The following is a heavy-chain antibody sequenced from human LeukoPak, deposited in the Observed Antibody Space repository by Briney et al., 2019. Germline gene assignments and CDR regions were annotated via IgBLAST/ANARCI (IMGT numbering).Heavy chain of an antibody. CDR1: GGSISSYY. CDR2: IYSSGST. CDR3: ARDPGLMVRGSRRGYDGNYYIDV. D-gene: IGHD3-10*01. V-gene: IGHV4-4*08. Sequence: PSETLSLTCTVSGGSISSYYWSWIRQPPGKGLEWIGHIYSSGSTNYNTSLKSRVTISVDTSKNQFSLKLGSVTAAETAVYYCARDPGLMVRGSRRGYDGNYYIDVWGKGTTLTIFS. J-gene: IGHJ6*03.